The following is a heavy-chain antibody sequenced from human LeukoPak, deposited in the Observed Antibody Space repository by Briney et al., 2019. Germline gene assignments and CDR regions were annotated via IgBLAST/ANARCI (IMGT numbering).Heavy chain of an antibody. CDR1: GGAFSSYA. CDR3: ARSGLATGYYYYYMDV. V-gene: IGHV1-69*05. J-gene: IGHJ6*03. D-gene: IGHD5-24*01. Sequence: GASVNVSCKASGGAFSSYAISRVRQAHGQGLEWKGGIIPIFGTANYAQKFQGRVTITTDESTSTAYMELSSLRSEDTAVYYCARSGLATGYYYYYMDVWGKGTTVTVSS. CDR2: IIPIFGTA.